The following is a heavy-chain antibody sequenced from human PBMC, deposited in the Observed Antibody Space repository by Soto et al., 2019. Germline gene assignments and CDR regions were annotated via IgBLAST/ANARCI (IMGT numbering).Heavy chain of an antibody. J-gene: IGHJ6*02. Sequence: PGGYLILSCAASGFTFSSYAMHWVRQAPGKGLEWVAVISFGGDNKYYADSVKGRFTISRDNLKKTLYLQMNNLRVGDTAVYYCARDQQMAYYDCSVPIPYYCKDVWGQGTTVSVFS. D-gene: IGHD3-16*01. V-gene: IGHV3-30-3*01. CDR3: ARDQQMAYYDCSVPIPYYCKDV. CDR1: GFTFSSYA. CDR2: ISFGGDNK.